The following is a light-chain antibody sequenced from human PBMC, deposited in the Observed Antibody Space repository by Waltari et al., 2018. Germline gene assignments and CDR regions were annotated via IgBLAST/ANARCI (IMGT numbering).Light chain of an antibody. CDR1: SSDVGTYDY. CDR2: DVT. CDR3: SSYTTSSTVYV. Sequence: QSALTQPASVSGSPGQSITISCTGTSSDVGTYDYVSWYQQHPGQAPKPMIYDVTKRPSGIANRFSGSKTGNTAALTISGLQAEDEADYYCSSYTTSSTVYVFGTGTKVTVL. J-gene: IGLJ1*01. V-gene: IGLV2-14*03.